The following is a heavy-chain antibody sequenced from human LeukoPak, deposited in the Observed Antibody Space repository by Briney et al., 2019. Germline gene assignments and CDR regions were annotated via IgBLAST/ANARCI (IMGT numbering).Heavy chain of an antibody. Sequence: GAPRLPCSASGFTLNSYDMHWVRQAPGQGPGGGAGIWYDGSNKYYADSVKGRFTISRDNSKNTLYLQMNSLRAEDTAVYYCARDRFGEPSGWFNPWGQGTLVTVSS. J-gene: IGHJ5*02. CDR2: IWYDGSNK. V-gene: IGHV3-33*01. CDR1: GFTLNSYD. D-gene: IGHD3-10*01. CDR3: ARDRFGEPSGWFNP.